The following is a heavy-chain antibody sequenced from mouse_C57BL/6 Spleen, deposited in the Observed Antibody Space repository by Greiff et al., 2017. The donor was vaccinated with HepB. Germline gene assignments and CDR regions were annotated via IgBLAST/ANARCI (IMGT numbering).Heavy chain of an antibody. D-gene: IGHD2-1*01. V-gene: IGHV14-1*01. CDR2: IDPEDGDT. CDR3: TLGGNYGAY. J-gene: IGHJ3*01. CDR1: GFNIKDYY. Sequence: EVKVVESGAELVRPGASVKLSCTASGFNIKDYYMHWVKQRPEQGLEWIGRIDPEDGDTEYAPKFQGKATMTADTSSNPAYLQLSSLTSEDTAVYYCTLGGNYGAYWGQGTLVTVSA.